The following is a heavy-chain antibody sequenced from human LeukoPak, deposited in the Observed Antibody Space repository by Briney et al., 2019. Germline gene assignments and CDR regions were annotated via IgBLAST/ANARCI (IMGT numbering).Heavy chain of an antibody. CDR1: GFTFSSYE. CDR3: ARDRIAARGRGSYYFDY. Sequence: GGSLRLSCAASGFTFSSYEMNWVRQAPGKGLEWVSYISSSSSTIYYADSVKGRFTISRDNAKNSLYLQMNSLRAEDTAVYYCARDRIAARGRGSYYFDYWGQGTLVTVSS. D-gene: IGHD6-6*01. V-gene: IGHV3-48*01. J-gene: IGHJ4*02. CDR2: ISSSSSTI.